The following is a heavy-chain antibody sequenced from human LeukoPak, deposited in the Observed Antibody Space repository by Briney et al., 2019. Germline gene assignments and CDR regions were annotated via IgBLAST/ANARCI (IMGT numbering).Heavy chain of an antibody. CDR3: AKGEVNYYMDV. V-gene: IGHV3-74*01. J-gene: IGHJ6*03. CDR1: GFTFSSYW. CDR2: INSDGSST. Sequence: PGGSLRLSCAASGFTFSSYWMHWVRQAPGKGLVWVSRINSDGSSTSYADSVKGRFTISRDNAKNTLYLQMNSLRAEDTAVYYCAKGEVNYYMDVWGKGTTVTISS.